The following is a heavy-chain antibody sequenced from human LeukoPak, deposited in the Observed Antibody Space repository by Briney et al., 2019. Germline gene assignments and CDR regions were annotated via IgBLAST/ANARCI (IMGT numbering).Heavy chain of an antibody. CDR2: ISGRGSDR. J-gene: IGHJ5*01. CDR1: GFTFSNYA. D-gene: IGHD1-1*01. Sequence: PGGSLRLSCVASGFTFSNYALTWVRQTPGKGLEWVSTISGRGSDRFYADAVKGRFTISRDNSKNTMYLQMNSLRIEDTAFYYCAKGVDNTGRLRWFDSWGQGTLVTVSS. V-gene: IGHV3-23*01. CDR3: AKGVDNTGRLRWFDS.